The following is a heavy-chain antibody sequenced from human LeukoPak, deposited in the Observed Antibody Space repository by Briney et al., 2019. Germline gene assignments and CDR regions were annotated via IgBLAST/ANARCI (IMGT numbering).Heavy chain of an antibody. Sequence: GGSLILSCAASGFTFSSYAMSWVRQAPGKGLEWVSGFSGSGDNTYYAEYVKGRFTISRDNSKNTLYLQMNSLRAEDTAVYYCARGAPAGPFDAFDIWGQGTMVTVSS. V-gene: IGHV3-23*01. J-gene: IGHJ3*02. D-gene: IGHD6-13*01. CDR3: ARGAPAGPFDAFDI. CDR1: GFTFSSYA. CDR2: FSGSGDNT.